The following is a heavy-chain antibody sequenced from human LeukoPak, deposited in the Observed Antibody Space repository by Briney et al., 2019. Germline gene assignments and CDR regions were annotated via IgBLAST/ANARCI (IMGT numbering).Heavy chain of an antibody. Sequence: SVKVSFTASGGTFSIYAISWVRQAPGQGLEWMGGIIPIFGTANYAQKFQGRVTITADESTSTAYMELSSLRSEDTAVYYCATLYGGNSYYYYGMDVWGQGTTVTVSS. CDR3: ATLYGGNSYYYYGMDV. CDR1: GGTFSIYA. CDR2: IIPIFGTA. J-gene: IGHJ6*02. V-gene: IGHV1-69*13. D-gene: IGHD4-23*01.